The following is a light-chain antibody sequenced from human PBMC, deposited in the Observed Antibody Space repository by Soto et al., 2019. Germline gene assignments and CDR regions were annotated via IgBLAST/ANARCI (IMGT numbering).Light chain of an antibody. CDR3: QQYNDNSF. J-gene: IGKJ2*01. CDR2: DAS. Sequence: DIQMTQSPSTLSAYVGDRVTFTCRASQNIVGWLAWYQQKPGKAPKLLIYDASSLETGVSSRFSGSCSRAECTLTISSLQPDYFATYYCQQYNDNSFFGQGTKLEIK. V-gene: IGKV1-5*01. CDR1: QNIVGW.